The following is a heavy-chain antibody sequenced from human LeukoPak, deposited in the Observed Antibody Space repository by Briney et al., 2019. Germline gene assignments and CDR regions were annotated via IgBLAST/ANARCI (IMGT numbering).Heavy chain of an antibody. V-gene: IGHV3-23*01. D-gene: IGHD3-10*01. CDR3: AKYTSGTSYRGLDQ. Sequence: GGSLRLSCGASGLTFSSYGMSWVRQAPGKGLEWVSTIIGSAVNTYYADSVKGRFTISRDDSKNTVYLQMNSLRAEDTAVYYCAKYTSGTSYRGLDQWGQGTLVTVSS. J-gene: IGHJ4*02. CDR1: GLTFSSYG. CDR2: IIGSAVNT.